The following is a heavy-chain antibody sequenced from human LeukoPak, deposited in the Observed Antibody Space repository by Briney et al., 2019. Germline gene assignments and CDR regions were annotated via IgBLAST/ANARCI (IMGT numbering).Heavy chain of an antibody. D-gene: IGHD6-13*01. CDR1: GYSFTSYW. J-gene: IGHJ5*02. CDR3: AICIAAAGTPGWFDP. CDR2: IFPGDSDT. Sequence: GESLKIFCKGSGYSFTSYWIGWVRRMPGKGLEWMGIIFPGDSDTRYSPSFQGQVTISADKSISTAYLQWSSLNASDTAMYYCAICIAAAGTPGWFDPWGQGTLVTVSS. V-gene: IGHV5-51*01.